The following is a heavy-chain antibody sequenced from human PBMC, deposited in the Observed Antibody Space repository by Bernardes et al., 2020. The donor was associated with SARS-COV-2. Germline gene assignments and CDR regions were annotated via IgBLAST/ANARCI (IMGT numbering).Heavy chain of an antibody. D-gene: IGHD4-4*01. CDR3: AKESYTVTTFND. CDR1: GYNFPDHA. CDR2: ISAANGKT. Sequence: ASVKVSCKTSGYNFPDHALHWVRQAPGQGLEWMGGISAANGKTRYSQKFQDRVIFTRDTSASTVYMELNSLRSEDTAVYYCAKESYTVTTFNDWGQGTLVTVSS. V-gene: IGHV1-3*01. J-gene: IGHJ4*02.